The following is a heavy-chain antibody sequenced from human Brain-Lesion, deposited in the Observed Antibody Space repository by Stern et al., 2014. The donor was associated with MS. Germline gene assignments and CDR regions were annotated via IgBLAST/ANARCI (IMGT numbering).Heavy chain of an antibody. CDR2: INYRRNP. CDR3: ARAFSDYYDSTPGY. Sequence: QVQLVESGPGLVKPSETLSLTCTVSYDSISSYYWTWLRQPPGKGLEWIGYINYRRNPNYNPALKSRVTISVDTSKNQFSLKLTSVTAADTAVYYCARAFSDYYDSTPGYWGQGTLVTVSS. V-gene: IGHV4-59*01. J-gene: IGHJ4*02. CDR1: YDSISSYY. D-gene: IGHD3-22*01.